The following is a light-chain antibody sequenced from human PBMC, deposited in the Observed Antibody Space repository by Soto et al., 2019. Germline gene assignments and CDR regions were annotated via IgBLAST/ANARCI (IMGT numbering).Light chain of an antibody. CDR3: QQYYRPWT. V-gene: IGKV4-1*01. Sequence: DIVLTQSPDSLAVSLGERATINCKSSQSVLYSSNNKNYLAWYQQKPGQPPKLLIYWASTRESGLPDRFSGSGSGTDVTLTISSLQAEDVAVYYCQQYYRPWTFGQGTKVEIK. CDR2: WAS. J-gene: IGKJ1*01. CDR1: QSVLYSSNNKNY.